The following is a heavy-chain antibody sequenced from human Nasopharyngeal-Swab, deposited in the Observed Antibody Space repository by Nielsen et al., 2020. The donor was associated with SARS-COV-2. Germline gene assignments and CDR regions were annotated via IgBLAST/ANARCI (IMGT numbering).Heavy chain of an antibody. D-gene: IGHD5-18*01. V-gene: IGHV4-59*13. Sequence: SETLSLTCTVSGGSISYYYWTWIRQPPGKGLGWVGYIYYSGSIHYNPSLKSRVTISLDTSKNQFSLRLSSLTAADTAVYYCARGAEYSYGYYAFDIWGPGTMVTVSS. CDR1: GGSISYYY. J-gene: IGHJ3*02. CDR2: IYYSGSI. CDR3: ARGAEYSYGYYAFDI.